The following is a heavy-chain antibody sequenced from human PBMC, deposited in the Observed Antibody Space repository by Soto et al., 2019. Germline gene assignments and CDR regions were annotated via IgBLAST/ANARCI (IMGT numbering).Heavy chain of an antibody. Sequence: HPGGSLRLSCAASGFAFSTYAMTWVRQAPGKGLEWVSVISGSGGSSYYADSVKGRFTISRDNSRNTLLLQMNGLRAEDTAVYYCAKVTKRAAAGRYEYYKYGMDVWGQGTTVTVSS. V-gene: IGHV3-23*01. CDR3: AKVTKRAAAGRYEYYKYGMDV. CDR2: ISGSGGSS. J-gene: IGHJ6*02. CDR1: GFAFSTYA. D-gene: IGHD6-13*01.